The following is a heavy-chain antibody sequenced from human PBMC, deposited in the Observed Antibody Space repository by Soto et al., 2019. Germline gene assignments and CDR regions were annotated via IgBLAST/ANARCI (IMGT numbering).Heavy chain of an antibody. Sequence: QVQLQESGPGLVKPSETLSLTCTVSGGSISNHYWSWIRQPPGKGLEWIGYIYYNGNTNYNPSLKSRVTMSVDTSKNQLSLKLSSVTAADTAVYYCTRANWYSEYWGQGTLVTGSS. CDR3: TRANWYSEY. V-gene: IGHV4-59*11. D-gene: IGHD7-27*01. J-gene: IGHJ4*02. CDR1: GGSISNHY. CDR2: IYYNGNT.